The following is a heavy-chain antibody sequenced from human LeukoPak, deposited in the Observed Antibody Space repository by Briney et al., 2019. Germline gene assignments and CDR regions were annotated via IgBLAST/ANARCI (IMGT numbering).Heavy chain of an antibody. CDR1: GGSISSGSYY. Sequence: SETLSLTCTVSGGSISSGSYYWSWIRQPAGKGLEWIGRIYTSGSTNYNPSLKSRVTISVDTSKNQFSLKLSSVTAADTALYYCARDGVTKYGDNSGYFWGQGTLVTVSS. V-gene: IGHV4-61*02. CDR2: IYTSGST. J-gene: IGHJ4*02. D-gene: IGHD4-23*01. CDR3: ARDGVTKYGDNSGYF.